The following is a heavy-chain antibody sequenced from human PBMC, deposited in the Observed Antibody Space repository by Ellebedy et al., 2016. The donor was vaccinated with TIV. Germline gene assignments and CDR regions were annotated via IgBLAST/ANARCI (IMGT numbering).Heavy chain of an antibody. CDR1: GFMFDDYA. V-gene: IGHV3-9*01. CDR3: AKGRDCGGSWNFDY. D-gene: IGHD2-21*02. J-gene: IGHJ4*02. Sequence: GGSLRLXXAASGFMFDDYAMHWVRQAPGKGLEWVSGISWYSGSILYGDSVKGRFTISRDNAKNSLYLQVNSLRAEDTAMYYCAKGRDCGGSWNFDYWGQGTLVTVSS. CDR2: ISWYSGSI.